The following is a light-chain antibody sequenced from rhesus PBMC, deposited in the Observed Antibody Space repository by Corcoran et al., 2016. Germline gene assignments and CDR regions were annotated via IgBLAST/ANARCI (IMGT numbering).Light chain of an antibody. CDR3: QQHDTYLYS. J-gene: IGKJ2*01. Sequence: DIQMTQSPSSLSASVGDRATITCRARQGIINLFAWYQQKPGKAPKLLLHRASNLETGVPSRVSGSGSRTDFTLTIRSLQPKDIATYYCQQHDTYLYSFGQGTKVEVK. CDR1: QGIINL. V-gene: IGKV1-69*01. CDR2: RAS.